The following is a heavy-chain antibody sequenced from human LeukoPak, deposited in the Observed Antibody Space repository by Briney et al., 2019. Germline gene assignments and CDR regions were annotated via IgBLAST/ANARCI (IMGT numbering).Heavy chain of an antibody. V-gene: IGHV3-23*01. CDR3: ANEIRPNDH. Sequence: GGSLRLSCAASGFTFSSHAMSWVRQAPGKGLEWVSAISISGGSTYYADSVKGRFTISRDNSKNTLYLQMNSLRPEDTAVYYCANEIRPNDHWGQGTLVTVSS. CDR2: ISISGGST. D-gene: IGHD4-17*01. J-gene: IGHJ4*02. CDR1: GFTFSSHA.